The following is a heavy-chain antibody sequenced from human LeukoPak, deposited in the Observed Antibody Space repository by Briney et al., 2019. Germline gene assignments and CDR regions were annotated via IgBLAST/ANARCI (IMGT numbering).Heavy chain of an antibody. V-gene: IGHV3-23*01. CDR2: ISAGGDGT. Sequence: PGGSLRLSCAVSGITFSSYAMSWVRQAPGKGLEWVSAISAGGDGTYYADSVKGRFTISRDNSKNTLCLQMNSLRAEDTAVYYCAKGFMSTVTWDYWGQGTLVTVSS. J-gene: IGHJ4*02. CDR3: AKGFMSTVTWDY. D-gene: IGHD4-17*01. CDR1: GITFSSYA.